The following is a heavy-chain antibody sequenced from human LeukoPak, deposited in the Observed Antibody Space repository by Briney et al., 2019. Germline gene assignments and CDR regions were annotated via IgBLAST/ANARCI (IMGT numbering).Heavy chain of an antibody. J-gene: IGHJ4*02. CDR1: GGSISSSSYY. D-gene: IGHD3/OR15-3a*01. Sequence: SETLSLTCTVSGGSISSSSYYWGWIRQPPGKGLEWIGSIFYSGSTYYNPSLKSRITISVDTSKNQFSLKLSSVTAADTAVYYCARQTGSGLFILPGGQGTLVTVSS. V-gene: IGHV4-39*01. CDR2: IFYSGST. CDR3: ARQTGSGLFILP.